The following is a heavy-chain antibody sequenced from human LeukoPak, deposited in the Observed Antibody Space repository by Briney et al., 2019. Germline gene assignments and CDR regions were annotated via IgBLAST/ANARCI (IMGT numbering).Heavy chain of an antibody. CDR2: INSDGKTT. CDR3: TRDITLTRGGRSDY. D-gene: IGHD3-10*01. CDR1: GFTFSSYW. Sequence: GGSLRLSCAASGFTFSSYWMYWVRQAPGKGLVWVSRINSDGKTTNYADSVKGRFTISRDNAKNTLYLQMNSLRAEDRAVYYCTRDITLTRGGRSDYWGQGTLVTVSA. J-gene: IGHJ4*02. V-gene: IGHV3-74*01.